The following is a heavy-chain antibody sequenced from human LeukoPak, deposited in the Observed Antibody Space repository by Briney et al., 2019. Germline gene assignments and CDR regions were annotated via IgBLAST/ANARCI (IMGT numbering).Heavy chain of an antibody. V-gene: IGHV1-69*01. CDR3: ARSNYYDSSGYYHPFDY. CDR2: IIPIFGTA. D-gene: IGHD3-22*01. Sequence: GASVKVSCKASGGTFSSYAISWVRQAPGQGLEWMGGIIPIFGTANYAQKFQGRVTITADESTSTAYMELSSLRSGDTAVYYCARSNYYDSSGYYHPFDYWGQGTLVTVSS. CDR1: GGTFSSYA. J-gene: IGHJ4*02.